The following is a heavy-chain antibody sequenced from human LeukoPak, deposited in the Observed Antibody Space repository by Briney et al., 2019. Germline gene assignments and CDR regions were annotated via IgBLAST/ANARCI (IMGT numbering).Heavy chain of an antibody. CDR2: INPTSGGT. Sequence: GASVKVSCKASGYTSTAYYMHWVRQAPGQGLEWMGWINPTSGGTNYAQKFQGRVTMTRDTSISTAYMDLSRLKTDDTAVYYWGRVADCGGGGYYYSDYWGQGTLVTVSS. CDR3: GRVADCGGGGYYYSDY. CDR1: GYTSTAYY. J-gene: IGHJ4*02. D-gene: IGHD2-21*01. V-gene: IGHV1-2*02.